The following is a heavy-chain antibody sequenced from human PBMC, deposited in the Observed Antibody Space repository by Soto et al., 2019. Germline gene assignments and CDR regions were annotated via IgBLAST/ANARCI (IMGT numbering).Heavy chain of an antibody. J-gene: IGHJ4*02. D-gene: IGHD3-16*02. V-gene: IGHV1-3*01. CDR1: GYSLTSYV. CDR3: AKDQRLGELSYFDY. CDR2: INGGNGNT. Sequence: ASVKVSCKASGYSLTSYVMHWVRQAPGQRLEYMGWINGGNGNTKYVQNVQGRVTFTRDTSASTAYMELNSLRAEDTAVYYCAKDQRLGELSYFDYWGQGTLVTVSS.